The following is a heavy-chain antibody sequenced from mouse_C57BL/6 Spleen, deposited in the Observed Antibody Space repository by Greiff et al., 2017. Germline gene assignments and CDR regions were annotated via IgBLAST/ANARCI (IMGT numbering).Heavy chain of an antibody. V-gene: IGHV1-66*01. CDR3: ASGGNYGNYYAMDY. CDR1: GYSFTSYY. Sequence: VQLQQSGPELVKPGASVKISCKASGYSFTSYYIHWVKQRPGQGLEWIGWIYPGSGNTKYNEKFKGKATLTADTSSSTAYMQLSSLTSEDSAVYYCASGGNYGNYYAMDYWGQGTSVTVSS. J-gene: IGHJ4*01. D-gene: IGHD1-1*01. CDR2: IYPGSGNT.